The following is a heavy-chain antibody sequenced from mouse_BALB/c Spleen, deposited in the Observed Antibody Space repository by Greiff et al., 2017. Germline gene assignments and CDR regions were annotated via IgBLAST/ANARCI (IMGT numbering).Heavy chain of an antibody. J-gene: IGHJ2*01. V-gene: IGHV5-17*02. D-gene: IGHD2-3*01. CDR2: ISSGSSTI. CDR3: ARYGYYVLDY. CDR1: GFTFSSFG. Sequence: EVQLVESGGGLVQPGGSRKLSCAASGFTFSSFGMHWVRQAPEKGLEWVAYISSGSSTIYYADTVKGRFTISRDNPKNTLFLQMTSLRSEDTAMYYCARYGYYVLDYWGQGTTLTVSS.